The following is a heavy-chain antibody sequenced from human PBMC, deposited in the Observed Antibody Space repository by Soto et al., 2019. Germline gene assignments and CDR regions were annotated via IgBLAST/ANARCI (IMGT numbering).Heavy chain of an antibody. Sequence: SVKVSCKASGGTFSSYTISWVRQAPGQGLEWMGRIIPILGIANYAQKFQGRVTITADKSTSTAYMELSRLRSDDTAVYYCARARSAIGYCTNGVCSIDYWGQGTLVTVSS. V-gene: IGHV1-69*02. CDR3: ARARSAIGYCTNGVCSIDY. D-gene: IGHD2-8*01. CDR2: IIPILGIA. CDR1: GGTFSSYT. J-gene: IGHJ4*02.